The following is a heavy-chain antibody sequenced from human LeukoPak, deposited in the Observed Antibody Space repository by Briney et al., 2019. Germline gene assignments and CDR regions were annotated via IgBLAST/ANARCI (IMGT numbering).Heavy chain of an antibody. CDR2: IYYSGST. CDR3: ARHPTADYGETYYFDY. D-gene: IGHD4-17*01. Sequence: PSETLSLTCTVSGGSISSSSYYWGWIRQPPGKGLEWIGSIYYSGSTYYNPSLKSRVTISVDTSKNQFSLKLSSATAADTAVYYCARHPTADYGETYYFDYWGQGTLVTVSS. V-gene: IGHV4-39*01. CDR1: GGSISSSSYY. J-gene: IGHJ4*02.